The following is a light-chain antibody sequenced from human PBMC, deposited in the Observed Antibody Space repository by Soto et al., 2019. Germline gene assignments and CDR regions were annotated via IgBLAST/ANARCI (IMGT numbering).Light chain of an antibody. CDR1: QSISSY. CDR3: QQSYSTPHT. Sequence: DIQMTQSPSSLSASVGDRVTITCRASQSISSYLNWYQHKPGKAPKLLIYAAYSLQSGVPSRFSGSGSGTDFTLTISSLQPEDFATYYCQQSYSTPHTFGGGTKVEIK. V-gene: IGKV1-39*01. CDR2: AAY. J-gene: IGKJ4*01.